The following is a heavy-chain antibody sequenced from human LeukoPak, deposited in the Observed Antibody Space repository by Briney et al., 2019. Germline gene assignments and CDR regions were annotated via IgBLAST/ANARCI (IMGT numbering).Heavy chain of an antibody. D-gene: IGHD3-22*01. J-gene: IGHJ4*02. Sequence: GRSLRLSCAASGFTFSSYGMHWVRQAPGKGLEWVAVISYDGSNKYYADSVKGRSTISRDNSKNTLYLQMNSLRAEDTAVYYCAKALYYYDSSGYYYRSGSVDYWGQGTLVTVSS. CDR3: AKALYYYDSSGYYYRSGSVDY. CDR1: GFTFSSYG. V-gene: IGHV3-30*18. CDR2: ISYDGSNK.